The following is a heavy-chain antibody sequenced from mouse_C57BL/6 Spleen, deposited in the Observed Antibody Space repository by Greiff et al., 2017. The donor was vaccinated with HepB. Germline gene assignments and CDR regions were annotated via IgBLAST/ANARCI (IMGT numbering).Heavy chain of an antibody. Sequence: VKLVESGAELARPGASVKLSCKASGYTFTSYGISWVKQRTGQGLEWIGEIYPRSGNTYYNEKFKGKATLSADKSSSTAYMELRSLTSEDSAVYYCAEAWFAYWGQGTLVTVSA. V-gene: IGHV1-81*01. CDR2: IYPRSGNT. J-gene: IGHJ3*01. CDR3: AEAWFAY. CDR1: GYTFTSYG.